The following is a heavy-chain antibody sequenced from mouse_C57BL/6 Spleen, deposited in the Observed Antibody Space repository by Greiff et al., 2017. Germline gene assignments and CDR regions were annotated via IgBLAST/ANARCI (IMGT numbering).Heavy chain of an antibody. CDR2: INPNNGGT. CDR1: GYTFTDYN. Sequence: VQLQQSGPELVKPGASVKIPCKASGYTFTDYNMDWVKQSHGKSLEWIGDINPNNGGTIYNQKFKGKATLTVDKSSSTAYMELRSLTSEDTAVYYCARRLITTVVATPAMDYWGQGTSVTVSS. CDR3: ARRLITTVVATPAMDY. V-gene: IGHV1-18*01. J-gene: IGHJ4*01. D-gene: IGHD1-1*01.